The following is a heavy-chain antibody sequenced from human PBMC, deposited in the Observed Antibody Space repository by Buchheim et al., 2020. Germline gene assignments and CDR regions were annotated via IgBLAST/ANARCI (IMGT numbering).Heavy chain of an antibody. CDR2: IRSKANNYAT. V-gene: IGHV3-73*01. CDR3: TTLSHCTAGVCFSW. D-gene: IGHD2-8*02. CDR1: GFSFSGSA. J-gene: IGHJ4*02. Sequence: EVQLVESGGGLVQPGGSLKLSCAASGFSFSGSAIHWVRQASGKGLEWVGRIRSKANNYATTYGESVRGRFTFSRDDSQNTAYLQMNSLETADTAIYYCTTLSHCTAGVCFSWWGQGTL.